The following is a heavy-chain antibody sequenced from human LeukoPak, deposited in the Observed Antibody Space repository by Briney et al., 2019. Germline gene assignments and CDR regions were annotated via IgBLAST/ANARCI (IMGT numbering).Heavy chain of an antibody. CDR3: ARGQVGATLGFDY. CDR1: GFTVSSNY. J-gene: IGHJ4*02. Sequence: GGSLRLSCAASGFTVSSNYMSWVRQAPGKGLEWGSIIYSGGSTFYAGSVKGRFTISRDNSKNTLYLQMNSLRAEDTAVYYCARGQVGATLGFDYWGQGTLVTVSS. D-gene: IGHD1-26*01. CDR2: IYSGGST. V-gene: IGHV3-53*01.